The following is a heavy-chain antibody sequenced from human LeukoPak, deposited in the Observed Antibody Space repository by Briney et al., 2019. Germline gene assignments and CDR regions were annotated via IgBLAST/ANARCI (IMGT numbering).Heavy chain of an antibody. CDR1: GYTLTELS. V-gene: IGHV1-24*01. D-gene: IGHD2-2*01. CDR2: FDPEDGET. CDR3: ATLRYCSSTSCAKGYYYYYYGMDV. Sequence: ASVKVSCKVSGYTLTELSMHWVRQAPGKGPEWMGGFDPEDGETIYAQKFQGRVTMTEDTSTDTAYMELSSLRSEDTAVYYCATLRYCSSTSCAKGYYYYYYGMDVWGQGTTVTVSS. J-gene: IGHJ6*02.